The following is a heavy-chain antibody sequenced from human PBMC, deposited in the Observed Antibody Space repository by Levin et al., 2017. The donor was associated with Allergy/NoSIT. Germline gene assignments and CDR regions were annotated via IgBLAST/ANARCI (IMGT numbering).Heavy chain of an antibody. Sequence: KVSCKGSGYSFTSYWIAWVRQMPGKGLEWMGIIYPGDSDTRYSPSFQGQVTISADKSISTAYLQWSSLKASDSAMYYCARHTSTSRVGALGVWGQATLVTVSS. CDR1: GYSFTSYW. D-gene: IGHD1-26*01. CDR2: IYPGDSDT. CDR3: ARHTSTSRVGALGV. J-gene: IGHJ4*02. V-gene: IGHV5-51*01.